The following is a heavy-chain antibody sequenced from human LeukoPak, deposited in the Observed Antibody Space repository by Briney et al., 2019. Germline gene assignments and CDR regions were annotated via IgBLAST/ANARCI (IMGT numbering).Heavy chain of an antibody. CDR1: GGSISSSSYY. Sequence: PSETLSLTCTVSGGSISSSSYYWGWIRQPPGKGLEWIGSIYYSGSTYYNPSLKSRVTISVDTSKNQFSLKLSSVTAADTAVYYCARDLGSEDYWGQGTLVTVSS. CDR2: IYYSGST. D-gene: IGHD6-25*01. V-gene: IGHV4-39*07. CDR3: ARDLGSEDY. J-gene: IGHJ4*02.